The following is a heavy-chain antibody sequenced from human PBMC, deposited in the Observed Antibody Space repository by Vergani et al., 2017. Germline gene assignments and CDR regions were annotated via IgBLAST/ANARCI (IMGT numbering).Heavy chain of an antibody. CDR3: AKVGRSEVAGTFGAFDI. V-gene: IGHV3-23*04. CDR1: GFTFQAFA. J-gene: IGHJ3*02. CDR2: LSASDRRT. D-gene: IGHD6-19*01. Sequence: EVHLEESGGGLVQPGGSLRLSCTASGFTFQAFAFHWVRQVSGRGLEWVSTLSASDRRTHYADSVKGRFTISRDISKNTLFLHMNSLRPEDTAVYYCAKVGRSEVAGTFGAFDIWGQGTMVTVSS.